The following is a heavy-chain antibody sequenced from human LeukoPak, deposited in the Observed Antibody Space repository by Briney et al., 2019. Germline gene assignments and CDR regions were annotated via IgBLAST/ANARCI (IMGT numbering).Heavy chain of an antibody. J-gene: IGHJ6*03. CDR1: GVTISSND. CDR3: ARDKSGYYYYMDV. V-gene: IGHV3-53*01. Sequence: GGSLRLSCAASGVTISSNDMSWGRQAPGQGLEWVSVIYSGGSTYYADSVKGRFTISRDNSKNTLYLQMSSLRAEDTAVYYCARDKSGYYYYMDVWGKGTTVTVSS. CDR2: IYSGGST.